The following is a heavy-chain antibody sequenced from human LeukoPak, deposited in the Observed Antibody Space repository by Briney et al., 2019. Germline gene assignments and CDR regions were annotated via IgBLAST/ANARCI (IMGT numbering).Heavy chain of an antibody. CDR2: ISSSSSYI. J-gene: IGHJ4*02. D-gene: IGHD5-12*01. CDR1: GFTFSSYS. Sequence: GRSLRLSCAASGFTFSSYSMNWVRQAPGKGLEWVSSISSSSSYIYYADSVKGRFTISRDNAKKSMYLQMNSLRAEDTAVYYCARELPILRLPYYFDYWGQGTLVTVSS. CDR3: ARELPILRLPYYFDY. V-gene: IGHV3-21*01.